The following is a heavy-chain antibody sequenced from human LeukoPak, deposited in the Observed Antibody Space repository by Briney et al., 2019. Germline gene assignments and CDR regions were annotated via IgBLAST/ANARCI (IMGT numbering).Heavy chain of an antibody. CDR2: INPNSGGT. Sequence: GASVRVSCKASGYTFTGYYMHWVRQAPGQGLQWMGWINPNSGGTNYAQKFQGRVTMTRDTSISTAYMELSRLRSDDTAVYYCARGYYDILTGRPKDFDYWGQGTLVTVSS. D-gene: IGHD3-9*01. J-gene: IGHJ4*02. V-gene: IGHV1-2*02. CDR3: ARGYYDILTGRPKDFDY. CDR1: GYTFTGYY.